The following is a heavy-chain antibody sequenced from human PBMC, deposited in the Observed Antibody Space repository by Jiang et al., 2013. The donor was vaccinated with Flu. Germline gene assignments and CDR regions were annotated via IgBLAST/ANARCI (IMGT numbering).Heavy chain of an antibody. CDR3: ARRPRPSVRLRWSGGENWFDP. CDR1: GYTFTDYY. J-gene: IGHJ5*02. V-gene: IGHV1-2*02. CDR2: INPNSGGT. D-gene: IGHD3-3*01. Sequence: GYTFTDYYLHWVRQAPGQGLEWMGWINPNSGGTNYAQKFQGRVTMTRDTSISTAYMELSRLISDDTAVYYCARRPRPSVRLRWSGGENWFDPWGQGTLVTVSS.